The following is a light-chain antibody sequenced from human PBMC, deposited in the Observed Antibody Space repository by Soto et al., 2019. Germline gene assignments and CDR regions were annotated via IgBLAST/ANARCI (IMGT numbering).Light chain of an antibody. J-gene: IGKJ1*01. V-gene: IGKV3-20*01. CDR1: QSVSSSN. Sequence: EIVLTQSPGTLSLSPGERATLSCRTSQSVSSSNLAWYQQKPGQTPRLLIYGASSRATGIPDRFSGSGSGTDFTLTISRLEPEDFAVYYCQQYMSYPWTFGQGTKVDI. CDR2: GAS. CDR3: QQYMSYPWT.